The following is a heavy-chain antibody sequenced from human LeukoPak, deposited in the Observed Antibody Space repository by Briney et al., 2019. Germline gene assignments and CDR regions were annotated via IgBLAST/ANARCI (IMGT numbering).Heavy chain of an antibody. CDR2: IYYSGST. J-gene: IGHJ6*02. D-gene: IGHD2-15*01. Sequence: SETLSLTCAVYGGSFSGYYWSWIRQPPGKGLEWIGYIYYSGSTNYNPSLKSRVTISVDTSKNQFSLKLSSVTAADTAVYYCARFLTALDCSGGSCYFNYYYGMDVWGQGTTVTVSS. CDR1: GGSFSGYY. CDR3: ARFLTALDCSGGSCYFNYYYGMDV. V-gene: IGHV4-59*01.